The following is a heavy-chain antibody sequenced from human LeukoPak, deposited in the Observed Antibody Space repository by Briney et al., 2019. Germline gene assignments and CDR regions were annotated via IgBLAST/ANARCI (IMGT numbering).Heavy chain of an antibody. J-gene: IGHJ4*02. D-gene: IGHD3-22*01. V-gene: IGHV4-59*06. CDR3: ASRYYDTSGYYYPGGDF. Sequence: SETLSLTCTVSGGSISSYYWSWIRQPPGKGLEWIGCIYYSGSTHYNPSLKSRVTISVGTYKNQFSLKLSSVTAADTALYYCASRYYDTSGYYYPGGDFWGQGTLVSVSS. CDR1: GGSISSYY. CDR2: IYYSGST.